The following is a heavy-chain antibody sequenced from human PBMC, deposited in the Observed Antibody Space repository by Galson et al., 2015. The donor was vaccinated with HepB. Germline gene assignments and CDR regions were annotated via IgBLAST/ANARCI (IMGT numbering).Heavy chain of an antibody. CDR1: GFTVSGNY. CDR3: ATEGDTSTWYRY. D-gene: IGHD6-13*01. J-gene: IGHJ4*02. CDR2: IYSGDGT. Sequence: SLRLSCAASGFTVSGNYLSWVRQAPGKGLGWVSSIYSGDGTSYADSVKGRFTISRDNSKNSVYLQMNSLRAEDTAVYYCATEGDTSTWYRYWGRGTLVTVSS. V-gene: IGHV3-66*01.